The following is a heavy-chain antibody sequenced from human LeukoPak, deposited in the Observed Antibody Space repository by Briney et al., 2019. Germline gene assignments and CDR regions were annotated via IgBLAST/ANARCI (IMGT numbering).Heavy chain of an antibody. CDR1: GYTFTRYG. J-gene: IGHJ6*03. CDR3: VRDGHRLYDYYYYYMDV. CDR2: ISAYNGHT. V-gene: IGHV1-18*01. D-gene: IGHD2-2*02. Sequence: ASVKVSCKASGYTFTRYGISWVRQAPGQRREWMGWISAYNGHTNYTQKLQGRVTMTTDTSTSTAYMELRSLRSDDTAVYFCVRDGHRLYDYYYYYMDVWGKGTTVTVSS.